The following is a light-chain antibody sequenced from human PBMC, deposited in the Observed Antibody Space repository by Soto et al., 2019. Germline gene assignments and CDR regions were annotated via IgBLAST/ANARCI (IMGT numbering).Light chain of an antibody. CDR1: QSVPSTY. V-gene: IGKV3-20*01. Sequence: VLSQSPGRLSLSPGERATLSCRASQSVPSTYFAWYQQKPGQAPRLLTYGASIRATGIPDRFTGSGSGTDFTLTISRLEPEDFAVYYCQQYGSSSTFGQGTKVDIK. CDR3: QQYGSSST. J-gene: IGKJ1*01. CDR2: GAS.